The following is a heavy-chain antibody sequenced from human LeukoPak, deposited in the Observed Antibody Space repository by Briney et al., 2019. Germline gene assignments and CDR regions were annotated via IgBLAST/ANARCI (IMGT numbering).Heavy chain of an antibody. CDR3: ARTNRYYYDSSGYYSFDY. CDR1: GGSINNYY. J-gene: IGHJ4*02. CDR2: IYYSGST. D-gene: IGHD3-22*01. V-gene: IGHV4-39*01. Sequence: PSETLSLTCAANGGSINNYYWGWIRQPPGKGLEWIGSIYYSGSTYYNPSLKSRVTISVDTSKNQFSLKLSSVTAADTAVYYCARTNRYYYDSSGYYSFDYWGQGTLVTVSS.